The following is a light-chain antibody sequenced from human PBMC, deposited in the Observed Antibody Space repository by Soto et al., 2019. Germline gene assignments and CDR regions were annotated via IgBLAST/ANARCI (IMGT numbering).Light chain of an antibody. J-gene: IGLJ2*01. CDR1: SSNIGSNT. CDR3: AAWDDSLNGLV. CDR2: RNN. Sequence: QSVLTQPPSASGTPGQRVTISCSGSSSNIGSNTVNWYQQLPGTAPKLPIYRNNQRPSGVPDRFSGSKSGTSASLAISGLESEDGADYYCAAWDDSLNGLVFGGGTKLTVL. V-gene: IGLV1-44*01.